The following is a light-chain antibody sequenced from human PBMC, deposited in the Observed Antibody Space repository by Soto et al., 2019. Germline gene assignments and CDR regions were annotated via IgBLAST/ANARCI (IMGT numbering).Light chain of an antibody. CDR3: CSYAGGTSVV. Sequence: QYVLTQPASVSGSPGQSITISCTGTSNSVGSYNLVSWYQQHPGKAPKLMIYEDIERPSGVSNRFSGSKSGNTASLTISGLQTEDEADYYCCSYAGGTSVVFGGGTKVTVL. J-gene: IGLJ2*01. CDR1: SNSVGSYNL. V-gene: IGLV2-23*01. CDR2: EDI.